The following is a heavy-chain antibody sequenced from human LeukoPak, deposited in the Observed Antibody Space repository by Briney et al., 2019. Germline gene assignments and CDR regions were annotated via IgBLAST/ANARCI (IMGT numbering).Heavy chain of an antibody. J-gene: IGHJ3*02. CDR2: ISAYNSNT. Sequence: GASVKVSCKASGCTFTSYGISWVRQAPGQGLEWMGWISAYNSNTNYAQKLQGRVTMTTDTSTSTAYMELRSLRSDDTAVYYCARDSYSAYDAFDIWGQGTMVTVSS. V-gene: IGHV1-18*01. D-gene: IGHD1-26*01. CDR1: GCTFTSYG. CDR3: ARDSYSAYDAFDI.